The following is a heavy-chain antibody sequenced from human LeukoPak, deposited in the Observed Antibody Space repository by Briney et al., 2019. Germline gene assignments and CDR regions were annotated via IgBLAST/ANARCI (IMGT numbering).Heavy chain of an antibody. D-gene: IGHD3-10*01. CDR3: AKGGNMVRGLDYYYYMDV. CDR1: GFTFSSYG. V-gene: IGHV3-30*18. J-gene: IGHJ6*03. Sequence: GGSLRLSCAASGFTFSSYGMHWVRQAPGKGLEWVAVISYDGSNKYYADSVKGRFTISRDNSKNTLYLQMNSLRAEDTAVYYCAKGGNMVRGLDYYYYMDVWGKGTTVTISS. CDR2: ISYDGSNK.